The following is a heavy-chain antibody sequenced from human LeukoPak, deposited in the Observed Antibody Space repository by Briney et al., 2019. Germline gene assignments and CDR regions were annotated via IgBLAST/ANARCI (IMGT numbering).Heavy chain of an antibody. J-gene: IGHJ6*02. V-gene: IGHV4-34*01. D-gene: IGHD3-10*01. Sequence: ATQSRSLACAVYGASFSGYYWGWIRHPPGKGLEWSGAINHSGSTNYNPSLKSRVTLSVDTSTNQFSLKLNCVTPADTAVYHCARVKDEFGPAVWGVWGRETTVTVSS. CDR1: GASFSGYY. CDR2: INHSGST. CDR3: ARVKDEFGPAVWGV.